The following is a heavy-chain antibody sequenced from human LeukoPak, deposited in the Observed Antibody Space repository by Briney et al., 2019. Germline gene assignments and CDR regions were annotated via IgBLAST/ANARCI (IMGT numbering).Heavy chain of an antibody. CDR1: GFTFSSYS. CDR2: ISSSSSYI. Sequence: GGSLRLSCAASGFTFSSYSMNWVRQAPGKGLEWVSSISSSSSYIYYADSVKGRFTISRDNAKNSLYLQMNSLRAEDTAVYYCARDGDYGDYYFDYWGQGTLVTVSP. J-gene: IGHJ4*02. D-gene: IGHD4-17*01. CDR3: ARDGDYGDYYFDY. V-gene: IGHV3-21*01.